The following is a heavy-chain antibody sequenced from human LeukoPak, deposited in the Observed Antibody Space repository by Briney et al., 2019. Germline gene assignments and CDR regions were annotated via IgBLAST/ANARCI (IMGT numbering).Heavy chain of an antibody. CDR3: ARDRRALGFDP. CDR2: IYHSEST. Sequence: PSETLSLTCAVSDYSISSGYYWGWIRQPPGKGLEWIGSIYHSESTYYNPSLKSRVTISVDTSKNQFSLKLSSVTAADTAVYYCARDRRALGFDPWGQGTLVTVSS. CDR1: DYSISSGYY. J-gene: IGHJ5*02. V-gene: IGHV4-38-2*02.